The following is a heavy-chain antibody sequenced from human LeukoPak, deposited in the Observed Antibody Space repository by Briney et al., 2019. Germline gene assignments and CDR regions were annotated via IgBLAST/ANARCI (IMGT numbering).Heavy chain of an antibody. CDR1: GFTFSSHA. V-gene: IGHV3-23*01. Sequence: GGSLRLSCAASGFTFSSHAMSWVRQAPGKGLEWVSVISGSDGTTYYADSVKGRFTISRDNSKNTLFLQMNSLRVEDTAVYYCAKQRSDLARDYWGQGTLVTVSS. CDR3: AKQRSDLARDY. D-gene: IGHD2-21*02. J-gene: IGHJ4*02. CDR2: ISGSDGTT.